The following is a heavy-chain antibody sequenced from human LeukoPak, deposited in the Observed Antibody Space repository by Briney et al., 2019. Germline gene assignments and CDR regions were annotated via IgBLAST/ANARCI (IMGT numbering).Heavy chain of an antibody. V-gene: IGHV3-21*01. CDR1: GFTFSSYS. J-gene: IGHJ4*02. Sequence: PGGSLRLSCAASGFTFSSYSMNWVRQAPGKGLEWASSISSSSSYIYYADSVKGRFTISRDNAKNSLYLQMNSLRAEDTAVYYCARGVGATTPYFDYWGQGTLVTVSS. CDR3: ARGVGATTPYFDY. CDR2: ISSSSSYI. D-gene: IGHD1-26*01.